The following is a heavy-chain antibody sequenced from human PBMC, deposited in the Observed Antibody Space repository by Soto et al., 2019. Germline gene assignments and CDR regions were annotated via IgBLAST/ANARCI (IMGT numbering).Heavy chain of an antibody. CDR2: IYDSGNT. CDR1: GGSISGTTYS. V-gene: IGHV4-30-2*01. D-gene: IGHD6-13*01. Sequence: QLQLQESGSGLVKPSQTLSLTCAVSGGSISGTTYSWSWIRQPPGKGLEWIGYIYDSGNTYYNPSLKIQFSISVDRSKNQFSLKLSSVTPADTPVYYCARGQGAAAGHSNFDYWGQGALVTVSS. CDR3: ARGQGAAAGHSNFDY. J-gene: IGHJ4*02.